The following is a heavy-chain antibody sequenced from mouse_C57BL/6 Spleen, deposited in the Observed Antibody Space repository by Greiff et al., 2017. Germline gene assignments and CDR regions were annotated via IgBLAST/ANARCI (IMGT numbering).Heavy chain of an antibody. V-gene: IGHV1-4*01. D-gene: IGHD4-1*01. CDR1: GFTFTNYS. J-gene: IGHJ2*01. CDR3: AKWDEDY. Sequence: QVQLQQSGAELVRPGASVKMSCKASGFTFTNYSMHWVKQRPGQGLEWIGYINPSSGYTKYNQKFKGKATLTADKSSSTAYLQLSSLTSEDSAVYYCAKWDEDYWGQGTTLTVSS. CDR2: INPSSGYT.